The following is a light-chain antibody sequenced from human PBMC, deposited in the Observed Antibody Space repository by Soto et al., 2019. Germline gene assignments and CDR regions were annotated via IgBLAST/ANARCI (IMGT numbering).Light chain of an antibody. Sequence: ETVLTQSPGTLSLSPGERATLSCRASQTVSISYLAWYQQKPGQAPRLVIYGASNRATRIPDRFSGSGSATDFTLTISRLEPEDFAVYYCQQYGVSPTFGQGTKVEIK. CDR1: QTVSISY. V-gene: IGKV3-20*01. J-gene: IGKJ1*01. CDR2: GAS. CDR3: QQYGVSPT.